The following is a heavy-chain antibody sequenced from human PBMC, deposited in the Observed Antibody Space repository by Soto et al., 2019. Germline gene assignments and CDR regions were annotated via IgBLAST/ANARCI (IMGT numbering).Heavy chain of an antibody. CDR1: GFSFSSYG. V-gene: IGHV3-30*18. CDR2: ISYDGTDE. CDR3: PKQECDWSGLFDY. J-gene: IGHJ4*02. Sequence: QVQLVESGGGVVQPGRSLRLFCAASGFSFSSYGMHWVRQAPGKGLEWVAMISYDGTDEYYADSVKGRFTISRDNSKNAVYLDMNSLREEDTAGYDCPKQECDWSGLFDYWGEGSLVTV. D-gene: IGHD2-21*02.